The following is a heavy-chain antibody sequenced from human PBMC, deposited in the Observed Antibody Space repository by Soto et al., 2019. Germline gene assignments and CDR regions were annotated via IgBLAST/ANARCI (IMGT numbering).Heavy chain of an antibody. V-gene: IGHV4-39*01. Sequence: QLQLQESGPGLVKPSETLSLTCTVSGGSISSSSYYWGWIRQPPGKGLEWIGSIYYSGSTYYNPSLKSRVTISVDTSKNQFCLNLSFVSAADMAVYYCARRGSYYYDSSGPDAFDIWVQGTMVTVSS. J-gene: IGHJ3*02. CDR3: ARRGSYYYDSSGPDAFDI. CDR1: GGSISSSSYY. D-gene: IGHD3-22*01. CDR2: IYYSGST.